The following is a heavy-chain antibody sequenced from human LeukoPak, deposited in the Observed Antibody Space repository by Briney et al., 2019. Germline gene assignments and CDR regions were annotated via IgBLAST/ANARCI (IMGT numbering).Heavy chain of an antibody. CDR2: ISYNGSNK. CDR3: AREPVGYCSSTSCYGTRYFDY. Sequence: GGSLRLSCAASGFTFSSYAMHWVRQAPGKGLEWVAVISYNGSNKYYADSVKGRFTISRDNSKNTLYLQMNSLRAEDTAVYYCAREPVGYCSSTSCYGTRYFDYWGQGTLVTVSS. D-gene: IGHD2-2*01. V-gene: IGHV3-30-3*01. CDR1: GFTFSSYA. J-gene: IGHJ4*02.